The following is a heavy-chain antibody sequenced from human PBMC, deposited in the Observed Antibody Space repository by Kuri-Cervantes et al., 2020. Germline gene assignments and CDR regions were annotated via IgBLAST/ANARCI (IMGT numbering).Heavy chain of an antibody. D-gene: IGHD1-1*01. V-gene: IGHV7-4-1*02. J-gene: IGHJ3*02. CDR1: GYTFTSYY. CDR2: INTNTENP. CDR3: ARDHLNDESTFDI. Sequence: ASVKVSCKASGYTFTSYYMHWVRQAPGQGLEWMGWINTNTENPTFAQGFTGRFVFSLDTSVSTAYLQISSLKAEDTAIYYCARDHLNDESTFDIWGQGTMVTVSS.